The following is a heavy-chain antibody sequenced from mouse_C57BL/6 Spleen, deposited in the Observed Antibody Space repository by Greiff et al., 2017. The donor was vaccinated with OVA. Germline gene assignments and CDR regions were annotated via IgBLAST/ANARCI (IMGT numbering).Heavy chain of an antibody. CDR1: GYTFTSYD. J-gene: IGHJ3*01. D-gene: IGHD2-1*01. Sequence: QVQLKESGPELVKPGASVKLSCKASGYTFTSYDINWVKQRPGQGLEWIGWIYPRDGSTKYNEKFKGKATLTVDTSSSTAYMELHSLTSEDSAVYFCARYYYGNHEGFAYWGQGTLVTVSA. CDR2: IYPRDGST. CDR3: ARYYYGNHEGFAY. V-gene: IGHV1-85*01.